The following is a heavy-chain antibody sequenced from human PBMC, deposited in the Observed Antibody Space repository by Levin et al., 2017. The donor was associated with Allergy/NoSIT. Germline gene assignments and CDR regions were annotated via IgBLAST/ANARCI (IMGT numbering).Heavy chain of an antibody. J-gene: IGHJ6*02. D-gene: IGHD3-22*01. V-gene: IGHV3-11*05. CDR3: ARGGFPPQRPPTDYHGLDV. CDR2: ISSSSSYI. Sequence: GGSLRLSCAASGFTFSEHYINWIRQAPGKGLEWISYISSSSSYIEYADSVKGRFTISRDNDGDTVFLHMNSLSAEDTAIYDCARGGFPPQRPPTDYHGLDVWGQGTTVTVSS. CDR1: GFTFSEHY.